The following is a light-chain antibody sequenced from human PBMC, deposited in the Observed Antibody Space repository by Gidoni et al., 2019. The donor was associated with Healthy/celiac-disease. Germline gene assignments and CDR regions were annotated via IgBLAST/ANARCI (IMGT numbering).Light chain of an antibody. CDR2: AAS. Sequence: AIRMTQSPSSFSASTGDRVTITCRASQGISSYLDWYQQKPGKAPKLLIYAASTLQSGVPSRFSGSGSGTDFTLTISCLQSEDFATYYCQQYYSYPTFGQGTKVEIK. CDR1: QGISSY. J-gene: IGKJ1*01. V-gene: IGKV1-8*01. CDR3: QQYYSYPT.